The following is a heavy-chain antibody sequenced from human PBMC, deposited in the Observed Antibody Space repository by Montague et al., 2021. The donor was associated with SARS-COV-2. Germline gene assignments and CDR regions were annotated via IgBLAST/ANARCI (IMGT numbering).Heavy chain of an antibody. CDR2: INYNGET. CDR1: GGLASHYH. J-gene: IGHJ4*02. V-gene: IGHV4-59*02. CDR3: ATYREGYGGKGT. D-gene: IGHD4-23*01. Sequence: SETLSLTCSVSGGLASHYHWSWIRQPPGKGLEWIGYINYNGETHHNPSLNGRVTLSVDTSKNQFSLSVMSVTLDDTAVYFCATYREGYGGKGTWGQGSLVTVSS.